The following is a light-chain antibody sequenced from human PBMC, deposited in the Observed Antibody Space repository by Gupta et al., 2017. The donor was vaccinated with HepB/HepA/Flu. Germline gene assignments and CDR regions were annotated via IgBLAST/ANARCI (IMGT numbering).Light chain of an antibody. J-gene: IGLJ2*01. CDR1: SSDVGGYNY. CDR2: DVS. CDR3: TSYTSSGV. V-gene: IGLV2-14*01. Sequence: QSALTQPASVSASPGQSITISCTGTSSDVGGYNYVSWYQQHPGKATKRMIYDVSNRPSGVSNCLACSTYGKTDPPTTSGLHADDEAYYYCTSYTSSGVFGGGTKMTVL.